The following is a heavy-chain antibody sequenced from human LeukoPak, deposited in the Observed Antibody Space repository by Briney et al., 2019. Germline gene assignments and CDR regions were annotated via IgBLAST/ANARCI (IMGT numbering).Heavy chain of an antibody. CDR1: GESFSDYY. CDR2: VSHTGRT. D-gene: IGHD1-1*01. Sequence: SETLSLTCAVYGESFSDYYWSWIRQPQGKGLEWVGEVSHTGRTSYSPSLKNRVTISVDTSKNQFSLKLTSVTAADAAIYYCARGSTGPRLADWGQGTLVTVSS. V-gene: IGHV4-34*01. J-gene: IGHJ4*02. CDR3: ARGSTGPRLAD.